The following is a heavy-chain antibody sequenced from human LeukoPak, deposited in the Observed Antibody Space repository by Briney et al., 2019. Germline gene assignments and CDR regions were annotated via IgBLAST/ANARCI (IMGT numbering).Heavy chain of an antibody. J-gene: IGHJ3*02. CDR1: GFTFSSYG. D-gene: IGHD2-2*01. CDR2: IRYDGSNK. V-gene: IGHV3-30*02. CDR3: AKGPGGIVVVPAAIGEPFDI. Sequence: LGGSLRLSCAASGFTFSSYGMHWVRQAPGKGLEWVAFIRYDGSNKYYADSVKGRFTISRDISKNTLYLQMNSLRAEDTAVYYCAKGPGGIVVVPAAIGEPFDIWGQGTMVTVSS.